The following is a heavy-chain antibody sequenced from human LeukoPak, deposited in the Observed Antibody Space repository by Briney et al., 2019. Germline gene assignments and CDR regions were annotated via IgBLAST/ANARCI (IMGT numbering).Heavy chain of an antibody. CDR3: APSAAEYYFDY. J-gene: IGHJ4*02. CDR1: GYTFTGYF. D-gene: IGHD2-15*01. Sequence: ASVKVSCEASGYTFTGYFIHWVRQAPGQGLEWMGWINPKSGGTNYAQKFQGRVTMTRDTSISTAYMELSRLRSDDTAVYYCAPSAAEYYFDYWGQGTLVTVSS. V-gene: IGHV1-2*02. CDR2: INPKSGGT.